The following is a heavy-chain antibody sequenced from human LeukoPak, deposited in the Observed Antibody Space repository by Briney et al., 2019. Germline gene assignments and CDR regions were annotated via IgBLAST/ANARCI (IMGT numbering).Heavy chain of an antibody. Sequence: GRSLRLSCAASGFTFSSYAMHWVRQAPGKGLEWVAVISYDGSNKYYADSVKGRFTISRDNSKNTLYLQMNSLRAEDTAVYYCARDLELEMAQDLPEFDWTHHNDWGQGTLVTVSS. CDR2: ISYDGSNK. D-gene: IGHD5-24*01. V-gene: IGHV3-30-3*01. J-gene: IGHJ4*02. CDR1: GFTFSSYA. CDR3: ARDLELEMAQDLPEFDWTHHND.